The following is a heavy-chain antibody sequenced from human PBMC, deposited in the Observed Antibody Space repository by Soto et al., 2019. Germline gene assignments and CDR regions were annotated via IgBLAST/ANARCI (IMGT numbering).Heavy chain of an antibody. CDR2: IWYDGSNK. Sequence: ESGGGVVQPGRSLRLSCAASGFTFSSYGMHWVRQAPGKGLEWVAVIWYDGSNKYYADSVKGRFTISRDNSKNTLYLQMNSLRAEDTAVYYCARDEYSSSSGWFDPWGQGTLVTVSS. CDR3: ARDEYSSSSGWFDP. V-gene: IGHV3-33*01. D-gene: IGHD6-6*01. CDR1: GFTFSSYG. J-gene: IGHJ5*02.